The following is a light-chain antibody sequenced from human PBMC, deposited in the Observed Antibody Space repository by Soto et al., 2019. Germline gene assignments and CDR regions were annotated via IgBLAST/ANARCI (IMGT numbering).Light chain of an antibody. Sequence: QSVLTQPPSASGSPGQSVTISCTGTSSDVGGYNYIAWYQHHPGKAPKLIIYEVNRRPSGVPDRFSGSKSGNTASLTVSGLQAEDEADYYCGAWDESLNGYVFGTGTKVTVL. CDR2: EVN. CDR1: SSDVGGYNY. CDR3: GAWDESLNGYV. J-gene: IGLJ1*01. V-gene: IGLV2-8*01.